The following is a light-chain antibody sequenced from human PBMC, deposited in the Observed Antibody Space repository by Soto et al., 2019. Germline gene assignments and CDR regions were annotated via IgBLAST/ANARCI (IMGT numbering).Light chain of an antibody. CDR2: GAS. Sequence: EILMTQSPATLSVSPGERATLSCRASQSISSNLAWYQQKPGQAPRLLIYGASTRAPDIPARFSGSGSGTDFTLTISSLQSEDFALYYCQQYNDWPPMYTFGQGTKLEIK. CDR1: QSISSN. CDR3: QQYNDWPPMYT. J-gene: IGKJ2*01. V-gene: IGKV3-15*01.